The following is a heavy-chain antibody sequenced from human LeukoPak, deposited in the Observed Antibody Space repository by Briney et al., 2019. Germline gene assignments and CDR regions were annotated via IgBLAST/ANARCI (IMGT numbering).Heavy chain of an antibody. V-gene: IGHV3-7*01. CDR3: ASIVGYCSTTTCFRG. CDR2: INRDGSEK. D-gene: IGHD2-2*01. Sequence: GGSLRLSCAASGFTFSTYWMTWVRQAPGKGLEWVANINRDGSEKYYVDSVKGRFTISRDNAKNSLYPQMNSLRVEDTAVYFCASIVGYCSTTTCFRGWGQGTLVTVSS. J-gene: IGHJ4*02. CDR1: GFTFSTYW.